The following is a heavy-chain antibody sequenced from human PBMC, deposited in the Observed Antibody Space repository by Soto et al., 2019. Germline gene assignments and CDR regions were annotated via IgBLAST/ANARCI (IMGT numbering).Heavy chain of an antibody. Sequence: QVQLVQSGAEVKKPGSSVKVSCKASGGAFGDYAFSWVRQAPGQGLEWLGGIMPIFRAPDYAQKFQGRVTITADEFTRTAYMEMNSLRSDNTAVYYCASWLKGPDIGNYYYGMDVWGQGTTVTVS. V-gene: IGHV1-69*12. D-gene: IGHD2-15*01. J-gene: IGHJ6*02. CDR1: GGAFGDYA. CDR2: IMPIFRAP. CDR3: ASWLKGPDIGNYYYGMDV.